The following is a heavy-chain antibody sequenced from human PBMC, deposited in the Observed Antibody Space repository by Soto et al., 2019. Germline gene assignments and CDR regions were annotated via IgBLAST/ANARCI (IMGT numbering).Heavy chain of an antibody. CDR3: ARRIVATETFDY. CDR2: IYYTGST. CDR1: GGSATSISSRNYY. D-gene: IGHD5-12*01. Sequence: SETLSLTCTVSGGSATSISSRNYYWGWIRQPPGKGLEWIGYIYYTGSTYYNPSLKSRVTISLDTSKNQFSLRLSSVTAADTAVYYCARRIVATETFDYWGQGTLVTVSS. V-gene: IGHV4-39*07. J-gene: IGHJ4*02.